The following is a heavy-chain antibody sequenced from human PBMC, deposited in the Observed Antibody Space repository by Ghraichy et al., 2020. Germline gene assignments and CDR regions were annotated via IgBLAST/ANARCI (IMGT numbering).Heavy chain of an antibody. V-gene: IGHV4-31*03. D-gene: IGHD4-17*01. CDR2: IYYSGST. J-gene: IGHJ4*02. CDR3: ARDDYGDYYY. CDR1: GGSISSGGYY. Sequence: SETLSLTCTVSGGSISSGGYYWSWIRQHPGKGLEWIGYIYYSGSTYYNPSLKSRVTISVDTSKNQFSLKLSSVTAADTAVYYCARDDYGDYYYWGQGTLVTVSS.